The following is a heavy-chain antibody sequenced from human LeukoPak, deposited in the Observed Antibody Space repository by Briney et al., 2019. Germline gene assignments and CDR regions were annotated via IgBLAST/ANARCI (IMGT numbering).Heavy chain of an antibody. CDR2: ISYDGSNK. V-gene: IGHV3-30-3*01. J-gene: IGHJ4*02. Sequence: SGGSLRLSCAASGFTFSSYAMHWVRQAPGKGLEWVAVISYDGSNKYYAASVKGRFTISRDNSKNTLYLQMNSLRAEDTAVYYCARRSSGSPPYYFDYWGQGTLVTVSS. CDR3: ARRSSGSPPYYFDY. D-gene: IGHD1-26*01. CDR1: GFTFSSYA.